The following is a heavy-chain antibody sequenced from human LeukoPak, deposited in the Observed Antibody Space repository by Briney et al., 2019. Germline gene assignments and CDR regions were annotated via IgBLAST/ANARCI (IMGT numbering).Heavy chain of an antibody. CDR3: ARSGGGLQFDI. D-gene: IGHD3-16*01. Sequence: SETLSLTCTVSGGSMSGYVWNWIRQPPGKGLEWVGYFSSSGTTNYNPSLKSRVTTSVDTSENHFSLKLTSVTATDTAMYYCARSGGGLQFDIWGQGTMVTVSS. V-gene: IGHV4-59*01. CDR1: GGSMSGYV. J-gene: IGHJ3*02. CDR2: FSSSGTT.